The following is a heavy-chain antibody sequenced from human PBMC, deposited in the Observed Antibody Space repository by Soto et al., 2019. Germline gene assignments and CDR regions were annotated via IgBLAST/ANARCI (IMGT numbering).Heavy chain of an antibody. CDR3: ARGTTTSSFSAMDV. V-gene: IGHV3-30-3*01. Sequence: QVQLVESGGGVVQPGRSLRLSCAASGFTFSNNAMDWVRQAPGKGLEWVAVISYDGSNKYIAESVKGRFTISRDNSKNRLFLQMNSLRAEDTAVYYCARGTTTSSFSAMDVWGQGTTVTVSS. CDR2: ISYDGSNK. D-gene: IGHD1-1*01. J-gene: IGHJ6*02. CDR1: GFTFSNNA.